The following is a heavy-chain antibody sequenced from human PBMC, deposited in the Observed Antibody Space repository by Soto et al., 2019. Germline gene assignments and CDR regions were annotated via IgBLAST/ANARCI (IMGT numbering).Heavy chain of an antibody. D-gene: IGHD3-16*02. CDR1: GVRFSGYA. J-gene: IGHJ5*01. V-gene: IGHV3-23*01. CDR2: ISGDADTI. Sequence: EVKLLESGGGLVQPGGSLRLSCEAFGVRFSGYAMSWVRQAPGKGLEWVASISGDADTIYYGDSVKGRFSLSRDNAKNTLFLKMSSLRAGETAIYYCATVIFFHMTIVTWGQGTPVTVSS. CDR3: ATVIFFHMTIVT.